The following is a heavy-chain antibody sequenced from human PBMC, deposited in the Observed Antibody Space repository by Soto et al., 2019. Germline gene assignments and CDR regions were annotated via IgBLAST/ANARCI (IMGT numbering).Heavy chain of an antibody. V-gene: IGHV4-39*01. CDR1: GDSIISSSYY. CDR2: ISYRGST. D-gene: IGHD1-26*01. CDR3: ARLYSGTRPPDY. J-gene: IGHJ4*02. Sequence: SETLSLTCLVSGDSIISSSYYWGWIRQPPGKGLEWIGSISYRGSTYYNPSLKSRVIISVDTSKNQPSLKVSSVTAADTAVYFCARLYSGTRPPDYWGQGTLVTVSS.